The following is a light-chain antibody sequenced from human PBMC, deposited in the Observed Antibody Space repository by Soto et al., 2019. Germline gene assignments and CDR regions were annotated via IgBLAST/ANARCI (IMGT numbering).Light chain of an antibody. CDR3: CSFAGSSTVV. J-gene: IGLJ2*01. CDR2: EGS. V-gene: IGLV2-23*01. Sequence: QSVLTQPASVSGSPGQSITISCTGTSSDVGSYNLVSWYQQHPGKAPDLMIYEGSKRPSGVSHRFSGSKSGNTASLTISGLQAEDEADYYCCSFAGSSTVVFGGGTKVTVL. CDR1: SSDVGSYNL.